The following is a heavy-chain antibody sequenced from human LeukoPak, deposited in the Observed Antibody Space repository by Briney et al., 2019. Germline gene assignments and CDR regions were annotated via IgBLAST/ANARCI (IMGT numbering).Heavy chain of an antibody. CDR1: GFTMTRYG. CDR2: ISSGSSTV. V-gene: IGHV3-48*01. CDR3: ARDRDYRFSFDI. Sequence: PGGSLRLSCAASGFTMTRYGMHWVRQAPGKGLEWVSYISSGSSTVYYADSVKGRFTVSRDNAKNSLYLQMNSLRAEDTAVYYCARDRDYRFSFDIWGQGTMVTVSS. J-gene: IGHJ3*02. D-gene: IGHD4-11*01.